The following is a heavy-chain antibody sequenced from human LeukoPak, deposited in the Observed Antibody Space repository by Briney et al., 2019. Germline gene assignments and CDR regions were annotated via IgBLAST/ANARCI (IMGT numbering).Heavy chain of an antibody. V-gene: IGHV6-1*01. CDR1: GDSFSSNSAA. D-gene: IGHD1-26*01. CDR3: ARDLESGSYEHYFDY. J-gene: IGHJ4*02. Sequence: LPTLSLTFALSGDSFSSNSAAWNWIRQSPSRGLEWLGRTYYRSKWYNDYSVSVKSRITINPDTSKNQFSLQLNSVTPEDTAVYYCARDLESGSYEHYFDYWGQGTLVTVTS. CDR2: TYYRSKWYN.